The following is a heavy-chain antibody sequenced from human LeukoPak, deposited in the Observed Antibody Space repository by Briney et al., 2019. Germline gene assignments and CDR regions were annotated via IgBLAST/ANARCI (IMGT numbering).Heavy chain of an antibody. V-gene: IGHV3-30*18. CDR3: AKEIWDRGPFDY. CDR1: GFTFRSYG. CDR2: ISYDGSNT. J-gene: IGHJ4*02. Sequence: PGGSLRLSCAASGFTFRSYGIHWVRQAPGKGLEWVAVISYDGSNTYYADSVKGRFTISRDNSKNTLYLQMNSLRAEDTAIYYCAKEIWDRGPFDYWGQGTLVTVSS. D-gene: IGHD1-26*01.